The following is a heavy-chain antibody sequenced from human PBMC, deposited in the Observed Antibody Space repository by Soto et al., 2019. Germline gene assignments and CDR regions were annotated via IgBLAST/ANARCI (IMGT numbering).Heavy chain of an antibody. V-gene: IGHV1-69*01. CDR3: ARSQGSSTSLEIYYYYYYGMDV. D-gene: IGHD2-2*01. J-gene: IGHJ6*02. Sequence: QVQLVQSGAEVKKPGSSVKVSCKASGGTFGSYAISWVRQAPGQGREWMGGIIPIPGTANYARKFQGRVTIAADDYTSTAYMELSSLRSADTAVYYCARSQGSSTSLEIYYYYYYGMDVWGQWTTVTVSS. CDR1: GGTFGSYA. CDR2: IIPIPGTA.